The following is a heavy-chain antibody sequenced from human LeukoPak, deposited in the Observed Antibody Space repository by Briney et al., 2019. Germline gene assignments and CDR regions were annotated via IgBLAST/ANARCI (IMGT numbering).Heavy chain of an antibody. CDR3: TRLIGGDSRDY. CDR2: IYPDDSDT. J-gene: IGHJ4*02. V-gene: IGHV5-51*01. CDR1: GYSFSTYW. D-gene: IGHD4-17*01. Sequence: GESLKISCKGSGYSFSTYWIGWVRQMPGKGLEWMGIIYPDDSDTRYSPSFQGQVTISADKSISTAYLQWSSLKASDTAMYSCTRLIGGDSRDYWGQGTLVTVSS.